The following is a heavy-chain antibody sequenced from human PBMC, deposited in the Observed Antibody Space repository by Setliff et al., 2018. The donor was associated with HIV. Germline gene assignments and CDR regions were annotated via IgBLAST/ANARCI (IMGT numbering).Heavy chain of an antibody. J-gene: IGHJ6*02. Sequence: ASVTVSCKASGYNCTSDYIHWVRQAPGQGLAWMGRINPAGNPTSYAQKFQGRVTMPADTSTSTAYMELSRLRSDDTAVYYCARDHCSSSGCYEYYYYGMDVWGQGTTVTVSS. CDR2: INPAGNPT. CDR1: GYNCTSDY. D-gene: IGHD2-2*01. CDR3: ARDHCSSSGCYEYYYYGMDV. V-gene: IGHV1-46*01.